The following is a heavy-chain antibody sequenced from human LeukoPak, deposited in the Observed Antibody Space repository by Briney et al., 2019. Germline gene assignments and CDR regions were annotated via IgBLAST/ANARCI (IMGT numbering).Heavy chain of an antibody. CDR2: IYYSGST. D-gene: IGHD6-6*01. V-gene: IGHV4-39*01. Sequence: SETLSLTCTVSGGSISSSSYYWGWIRQPPGKALEWIGSIYYSGSTYYNPSLKSRVTISVDTSKNQFSLKLSSVTAADTAVYYCARLEQLVLDYWGQGTLVTVSS. CDR3: ARLEQLVLDY. J-gene: IGHJ4*02. CDR1: GGSISSSSYY.